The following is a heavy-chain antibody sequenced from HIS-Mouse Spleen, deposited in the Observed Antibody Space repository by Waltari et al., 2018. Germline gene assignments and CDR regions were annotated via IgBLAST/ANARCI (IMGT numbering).Heavy chain of an antibody. J-gene: IGHJ6*02. CDR1: GGSFSGYY. Sequence: QVQLQQWGAGLLKPSETLSLTCAVYGGSFSGYYWRWIRQPPGKGLGWLGEINHSGSTNYNPSLKSRVTISVDTSKNQFSLKLSSVTAADTAVYYCAREGRGGGSGSYYTYYYYGMDVWGQGTTVTVSS. CDR3: AREGRGGGSGSYYTYYYYGMDV. D-gene: IGHD3-10*01. CDR2: INHSGST. V-gene: IGHV4-34*01.